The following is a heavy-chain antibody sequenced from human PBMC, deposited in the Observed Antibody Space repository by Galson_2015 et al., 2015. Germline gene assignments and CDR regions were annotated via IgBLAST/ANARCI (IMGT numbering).Heavy chain of an antibody. CDR3: ARLGRYNFWSGYYLDY. D-gene: IGHD3-3*01. V-gene: IGHV3-21*04. Sequence: SLRLSCAASGFIFSSYTMNWVRQAPGKGLEWVSSISSSSSSTYYADSVKGRFTISRNNAKNTLYLQMNSLRAEDTAVYYCARLGRYNFWSGYYLDYWGQGTLVTVSS. CDR1: GFIFSSYT. J-gene: IGHJ4*02. CDR2: ISSSSSST.